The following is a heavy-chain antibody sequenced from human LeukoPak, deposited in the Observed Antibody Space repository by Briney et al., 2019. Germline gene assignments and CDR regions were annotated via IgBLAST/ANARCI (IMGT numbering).Heavy chain of an antibody. V-gene: IGHV1-8*03. D-gene: IGHD5-12*01. CDR3: ARDSGQHNGYDWSH. CDR2: MNPNSGNT. CDR1: GYTFTSYD. Sequence: ASVKVSCKASGYTFTSYDINWVRQATGQGLEWMGWMNPNSGNTGYAQKFQGRVTITRNTSISTAYMELTSLRSEDTAVYYCARDSGQHNGYDWSHWGQGTLVTVS. J-gene: IGHJ4*02.